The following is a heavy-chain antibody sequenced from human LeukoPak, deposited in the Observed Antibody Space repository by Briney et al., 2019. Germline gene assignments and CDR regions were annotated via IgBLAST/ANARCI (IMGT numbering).Heavy chain of an antibody. CDR2: IRSKADGWTT. CDR3: NRGGKDFDY. D-gene: IGHD1-1*01. CDR1: GFTFADAA. Sequence: PGRSLRLSCTGSGFTFADAAMTWVRQAPGKGLEWVGSIRSKADGWTTEYAASVKGRSTISRDDSKSIAYLQMNSLKTEDTAVYYCNRGGKDFDYWGRGILVTVSS. J-gene: IGHJ4*02. V-gene: IGHV3-49*04.